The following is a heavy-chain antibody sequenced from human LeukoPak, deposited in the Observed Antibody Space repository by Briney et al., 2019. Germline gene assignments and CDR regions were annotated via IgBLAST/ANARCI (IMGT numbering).Heavy chain of an antibody. V-gene: IGHV4-59*12. CDR2: IYYSGTT. CDR3: AREQSAWSSSWNDY. J-gene: IGHJ4*02. Sequence: SETLSLTCTVSGGSISSYYWSWIRQPPGKGLEWVGYIYYSGTTKYNPSLKSRVTMSVDTSKNQFSLKLSSVTAADTAVYYCAREQSAWSSSWNDYWGQGTLVTVSS. CDR1: GGSISSYY. D-gene: IGHD6-13*01.